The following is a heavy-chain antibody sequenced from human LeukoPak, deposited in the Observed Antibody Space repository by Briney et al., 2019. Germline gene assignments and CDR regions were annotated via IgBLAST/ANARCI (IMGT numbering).Heavy chain of an antibody. V-gene: IGHV4-59*01. CDR3: ARGGVVAPIFDF. D-gene: IGHD3-22*01. Sequence: KSSETLSLTCTVSGGPISSYYWSWIRQPPGKGLEWIGYIHYSGSTNYNPSLKSRVSVSVDPSKNQFSLKLSAVTATDTAVYYCARGGVVAPIFDFWGPGSLVTVSS. J-gene: IGHJ4*02. CDR2: IHYSGST. CDR1: GGPISSYY.